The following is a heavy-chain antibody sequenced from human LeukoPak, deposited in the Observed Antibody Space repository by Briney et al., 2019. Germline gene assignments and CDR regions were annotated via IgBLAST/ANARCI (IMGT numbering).Heavy chain of an antibody. Sequence: GGSLRLSCAARGFSFGGTYMSWVGQPLGGGPEWLSGINQNGDKTYYVDSAKGRFTISRDNSKNTLYLQMNSLRAEDTAVYYCASNGPYYDFWSGYYYYMDVWGKGTTVTVSS. CDR3: ASNGPYYDFWSGYYYYMDV. D-gene: IGHD3-3*01. CDR1: GFSFGGTY. J-gene: IGHJ6*03. V-gene: IGHV3-23*01. CDR2: INQNGDKT.